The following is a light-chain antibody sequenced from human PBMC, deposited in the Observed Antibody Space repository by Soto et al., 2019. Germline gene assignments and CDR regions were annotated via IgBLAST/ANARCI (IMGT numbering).Light chain of an antibody. Sequence: QSVLTQSASVSGSPGQSITISCAGTSSDVGGYNYVSWYQQHPGKAPKLMIYDVINRPSGVSDRFSGSKSGNSASLTISGLQAQDEADYYCYSYTSSSTYVFGTGTKVTVL. CDR1: SSDVGGYNY. V-gene: IGLV2-14*03. J-gene: IGLJ1*01. CDR3: YSYTSSSTYV. CDR2: DVI.